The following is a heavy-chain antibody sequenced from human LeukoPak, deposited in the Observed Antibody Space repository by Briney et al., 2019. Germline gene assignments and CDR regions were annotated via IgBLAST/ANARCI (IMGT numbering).Heavy chain of an antibody. Sequence: ASVKVSCKASGYTFTSYGISWVRQAPGQGLEWMGRIIPILGIANYAQKFQGRVTITADKSTSTAYMELSSLRSEDTAVYYCARGRAFQYYDSPFDPWGQGTLVTVSS. J-gene: IGHJ5*02. V-gene: IGHV1-69*04. CDR1: GYTFTSYG. D-gene: IGHD3-22*01. CDR3: ARGRAFQYYDSPFDP. CDR2: IIPILGIA.